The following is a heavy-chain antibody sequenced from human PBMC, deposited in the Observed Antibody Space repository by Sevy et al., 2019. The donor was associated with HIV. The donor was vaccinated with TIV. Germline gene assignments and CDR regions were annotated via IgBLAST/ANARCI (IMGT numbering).Heavy chain of an antibody. V-gene: IGHV4-61*01. CDR1: GGSVSSGSYF. CDR3: ARDSGTYPYYFDY. J-gene: IGHJ4*02. CDR2: IHYSGST. Sequence: SETLSLTWTVSGGSVSSGSYFWSWIRQPPGKGLEWIGYIHYSGSTNYNPSLKSRVTLSVDTSKNQFSLNLSSVTAADTAVYYCARDSGTYPYYFDYWGQGTLVTVSS. D-gene: IGHD1-26*01.